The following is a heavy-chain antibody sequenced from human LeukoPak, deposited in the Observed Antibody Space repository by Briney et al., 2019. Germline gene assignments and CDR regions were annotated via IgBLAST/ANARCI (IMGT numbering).Heavy chain of an antibody. Sequence: GGSLRLSCTASGFTFGDYIMSWFRQAPGKGLEWVGFIRGKTYGGTTEYAASVEGRFTISRDDSKSIAYLQMNSLKTEDTAVYYCARGAVTTTVVVYWGQGTLVTVSS. CDR2: IRGKTYGGTT. V-gene: IGHV3-49*03. CDR1: GFTFGDYI. J-gene: IGHJ4*02. D-gene: IGHD4-23*01. CDR3: ARGAVTTTVVVY.